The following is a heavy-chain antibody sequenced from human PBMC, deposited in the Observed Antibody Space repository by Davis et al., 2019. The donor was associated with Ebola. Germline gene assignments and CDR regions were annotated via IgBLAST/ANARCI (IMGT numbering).Heavy chain of an antibody. CDR2: VNYVGNTF. Sequence: GESLKISCAASGFTFSSYGMHWVRQAPGKGLEWIASVNYVGNTFYNPSLKNRVTMTTDTSTSTAYMELRSLRSDDTAVYYCARDRGMIAAAGTVDYWGQGTLVTVSS. V-gene: IGHV3-30*03. J-gene: IGHJ4*02. CDR1: GFTFSSYG. D-gene: IGHD6-13*01. CDR3: ARDRGMIAAAGTVDY.